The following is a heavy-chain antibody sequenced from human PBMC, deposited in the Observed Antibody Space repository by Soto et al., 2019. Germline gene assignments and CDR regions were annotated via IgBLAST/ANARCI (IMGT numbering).Heavy chain of an antibody. D-gene: IGHD6-13*01. CDR3: ARDASHSSQFDY. J-gene: IGHJ4*02. Sequence: SGGSLRLSCAASGFTFSGYEMNWVRQAPGKGLEWVSYISSTGSTIYYADSVKGRFTISRDNAKNSLFLLMNSLRAEDTAVYYCARDASHSSQFDYWGQGTLVTVSS. V-gene: IGHV3-48*03. CDR2: ISSTGSTI. CDR1: GFTFSGYE.